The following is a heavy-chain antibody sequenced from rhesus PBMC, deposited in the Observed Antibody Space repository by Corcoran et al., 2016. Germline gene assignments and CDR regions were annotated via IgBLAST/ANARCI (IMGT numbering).Heavy chain of an antibody. CDR3: ARASGNY. D-gene: IGHD6-37*01. Sequence: QVQLQESGPGLVKPSETLSLTCAVSGGALSSHSWSWFRQPPGQGLEWIGLIDGSGSSTNYNPSRKSRVNRSVDTSKNQCSLKLSSVTAADTAVYYCARASGNYWGQGVLVTVSS. CDR2: IDGSGSST. V-gene: IGHV4S11*01. CDR1: GGALSSHS. J-gene: IGHJ4*01.